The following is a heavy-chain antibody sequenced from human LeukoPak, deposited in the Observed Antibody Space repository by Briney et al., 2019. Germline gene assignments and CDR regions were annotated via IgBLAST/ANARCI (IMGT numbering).Heavy chain of an antibody. J-gene: IGHJ5*02. CDR1: GFTFSSYA. Sequence: GGSLRLSCAASGFTFSSYAMGWVRQAPGKGLEWVSAISGGGGSTYYADSVKGRFTISRDNSKNTLYLQMNSLRAEDTAVYYCAKIYPPRPVRPRTNWFDPWGQGTLVTVSS. D-gene: IGHD3-10*01. V-gene: IGHV3-23*01. CDR3: AKIYPPRPVRPRTNWFDP. CDR2: ISGGGGST.